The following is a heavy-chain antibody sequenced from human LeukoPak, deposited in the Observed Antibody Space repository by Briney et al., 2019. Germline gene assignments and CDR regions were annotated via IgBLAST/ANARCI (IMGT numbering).Heavy chain of an antibody. Sequence: SVKVSCKASGGTFSSYAISWVRQAPGQGLEWVGGFIPIFGTANYAQKFQGRVTITADESTSTAYMELSSLRSEDTAVYYCARVEDCSGGSCYLYWGQGTLVTVSS. V-gene: IGHV1-69*13. D-gene: IGHD2-15*01. J-gene: IGHJ4*02. CDR2: FIPIFGTA. CDR3: ARVEDCSGGSCYLY. CDR1: GGTFSSYA.